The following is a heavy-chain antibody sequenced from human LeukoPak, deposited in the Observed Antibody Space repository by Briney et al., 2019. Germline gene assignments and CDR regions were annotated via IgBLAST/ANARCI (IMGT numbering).Heavy chain of an antibody. D-gene: IGHD1-26*01. CDR1: GFTFSSYW. V-gene: IGHV3-7*03. Sequence: GGSLRLSCAASGFTFSSYWMSWVRQAPGKGLEGVANIKQDGKGKYYVDSVKGRFTISRDNSKNTLYLQMNSLRAEDTAVYYCAREREGVSGSYLGAFDIWGQGTMVTVSS. J-gene: IGHJ3*02. CDR2: IKQDGKGK. CDR3: AREREGVSGSYLGAFDI.